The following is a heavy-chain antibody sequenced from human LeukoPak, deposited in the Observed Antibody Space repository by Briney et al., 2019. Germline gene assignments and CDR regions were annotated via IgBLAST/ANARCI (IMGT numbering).Heavy chain of an antibody. D-gene: IGHD5-18*01. CDR3: ARELSRYSYGYYCSDP. V-gene: IGHV1-69*04. CDR2: IIPILGIA. J-gene: IGHJ5*02. CDR1: GGTFSSYA. Sequence: GASVKVSCKASGGTFSSYAISWVRQAPGQGLEWMGRIIPILGIANYAQKFQGRVTITADKSTSTAYMELSSLRSEDTAVYYCARELSRYSYGYYCSDPWGQGTLVNVSS.